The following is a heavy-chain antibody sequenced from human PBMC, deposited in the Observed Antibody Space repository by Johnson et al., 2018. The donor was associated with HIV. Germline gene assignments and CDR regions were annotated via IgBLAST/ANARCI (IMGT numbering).Heavy chain of an antibody. CDR1: GFSFSSYA. CDR2: ISYDGSNK. V-gene: IGHV3-30*04. Sequence: QVQLVESGGGVVQPGRSLRLSCAASGFSFSSYAMHWVRQAPGKGLEWVAVISYDGSNKYYAYSVKGRFTISRDNAKNSLYLQMNSLRAEDTAVYYCARVRSALRLAFDIWGQGTMVTVSS. J-gene: IGHJ3*02. CDR3: ARVRSALRLAFDI. D-gene: IGHD3-10*01.